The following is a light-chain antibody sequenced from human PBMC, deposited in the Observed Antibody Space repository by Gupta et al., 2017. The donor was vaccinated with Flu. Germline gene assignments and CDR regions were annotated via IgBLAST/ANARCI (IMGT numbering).Light chain of an antibody. Sequence: YVLTQPPSVPVAPGQTARIHCGGNNIGSKNVHWYHQKPGQAPMLVIYDDSDRPSGIPERFSGSNSGTTATLTISRVEAGDEADYYCQVWDSSSDHPVFGGGTKLTVL. V-gene: IGLV3-21*02. CDR1: NIGSKN. CDR2: DDS. J-gene: IGLJ3*02. CDR3: QVWDSSSDHPV.